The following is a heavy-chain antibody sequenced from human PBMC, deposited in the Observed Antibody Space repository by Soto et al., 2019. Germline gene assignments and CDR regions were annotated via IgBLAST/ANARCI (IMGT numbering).Heavy chain of an antibody. D-gene: IGHD6-6*01. CDR3: ARSLYSSYSDY. V-gene: IGHV4-59*08. Sequence: LSLTCTVSGGSISSYYWSWIRQPPGKGLEWIGYIYYSGSTNYNPSLKSRVTISVDTSKNQFSLKLSSVTAADTAVYYCARSLYSSYSDYWGQGTLVTVSS. J-gene: IGHJ4*02. CDR1: GGSISSYY. CDR2: IYYSGST.